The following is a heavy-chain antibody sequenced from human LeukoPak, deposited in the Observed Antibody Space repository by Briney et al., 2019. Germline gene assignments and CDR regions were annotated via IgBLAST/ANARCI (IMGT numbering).Heavy chain of an antibody. J-gene: IGHJ2*01. CDR3: ASPYGSGHWYFDL. CDR1: GGSISSYY. CDR2: IHYSGST. V-gene: IGHV4-59*12. D-gene: IGHD3-10*01. Sequence: SETLSLTCTVSGGSISSYYWSWIRQPPGKGLEWIGYIHYSGSTHYNPSLKSRVTISVDTSKNQFSLKLSSVTAADTAVYYCASPYGSGHWYFDLWGRGTLVTVSS.